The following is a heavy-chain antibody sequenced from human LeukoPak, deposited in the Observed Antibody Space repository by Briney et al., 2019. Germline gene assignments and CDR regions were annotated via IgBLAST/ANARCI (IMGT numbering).Heavy chain of an antibody. CDR2: ISYDRSNK. D-gene: IGHD2-2*01. V-gene: IGHV3-30-3*02. CDR1: GFTFSGYP. Sequence: PGKSLRLSCAASGFTFSGYPIHWVRQAPGKGLEWVAVISYDRSNKYYADSVKGRFTISRDISTDTLWLQMDSLRTKDTAVYYCAKGPLRGTAAAIDYWGQGTLVTVSS. CDR3: AKGPLRGTAAAIDY. J-gene: IGHJ4*02.